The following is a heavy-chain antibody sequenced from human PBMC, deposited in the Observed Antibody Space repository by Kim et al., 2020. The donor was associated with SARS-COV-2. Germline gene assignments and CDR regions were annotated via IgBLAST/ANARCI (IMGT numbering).Heavy chain of an antibody. CDR2: IWYDGSNK. CDR1: GFTFSSYG. V-gene: IGHV3-33*08. Sequence: GGSLRLSCAASGFTFSSYGMHWVRQAPGKGLEWVAVIWYDGSNKYYADSVKGRFTISRDNSKNTLYLQLNSLGAEDTAVYYCARDIPWQGGSYEGDYWGQGTLVTVSS. D-gene: IGHD1-26*01. J-gene: IGHJ4*02. CDR3: ARDIPWQGGSYEGDY.